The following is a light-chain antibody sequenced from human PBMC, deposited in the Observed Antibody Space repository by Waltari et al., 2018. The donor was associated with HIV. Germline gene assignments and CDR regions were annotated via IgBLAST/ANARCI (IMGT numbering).Light chain of an antibody. CDR1: SRDVGGYTY. J-gene: IGLJ2*01. Sequence: QSALTQSASVSGSPGQSITISCPGTSRDVGGYTYVSWYQHHPGKAPKLIIYDVSNRPSGVSNRFSGSKSGNTASLTISGLQAEDEADYYCNSYTTSSTLHVVFGGGTKLTVL. V-gene: IGLV2-14*03. CDR3: NSYTTSSTLHVV. CDR2: DVS.